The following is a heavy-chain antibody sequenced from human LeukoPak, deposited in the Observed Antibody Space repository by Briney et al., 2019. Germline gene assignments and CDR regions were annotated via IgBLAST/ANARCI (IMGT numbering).Heavy chain of an antibody. CDR2: ITGSSTWT. CDR1: GFSFGTYG. J-gene: IGHJ2*01. Sequence: PGGSLRLSCEASGFSFGTYGMTWVRQAPGKGLEWVSGITGSSTWTYYADSVRGRFTISRDNSKNTLHLQMNNLTADDTAIYYYARELVSLGTGYFDLWGRGTLVTVSS. D-gene: IGHD7-27*01. V-gene: IGHV3-23*01. CDR3: ARELVSLGTGYFDL.